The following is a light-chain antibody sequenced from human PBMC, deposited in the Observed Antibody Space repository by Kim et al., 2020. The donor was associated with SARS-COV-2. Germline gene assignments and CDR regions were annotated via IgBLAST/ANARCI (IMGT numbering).Light chain of an antibody. CDR3: QAWNSSTVV. V-gene: IGLV3-1*01. CDR2: QDS. Sequence: VPPDQTAITTSSEDKLGDNYACSYQQKPGPSPVLVIYQDSQRPSGIPELFSGSNSGNTATLTIGGTQAMDEADYYCQAWNSSTVVFGGGTQLTVL. J-gene: IGLJ2*01. CDR1: KLGDNY.